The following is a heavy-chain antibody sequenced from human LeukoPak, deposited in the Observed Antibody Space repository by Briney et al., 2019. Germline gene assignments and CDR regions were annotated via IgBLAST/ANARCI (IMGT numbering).Heavy chain of an antibody. CDR1: GFTFSSYD. CDR2: IYSVGST. Sequence: PGGSLRLSCAASGFTFSSYDMHWVRQAPGKGLEWVSVIYSVGSTYYADSVKGRFTISTDNSKNTLYLQMNSLRAEDTAVYYCAKDPPLEYYYDSSGSTPLFDYWGQGTLVTVSS. D-gene: IGHD3-22*01. CDR3: AKDPPLEYYYDSSGSTPLFDY. V-gene: IGHV3-NL1*01. J-gene: IGHJ4*02.